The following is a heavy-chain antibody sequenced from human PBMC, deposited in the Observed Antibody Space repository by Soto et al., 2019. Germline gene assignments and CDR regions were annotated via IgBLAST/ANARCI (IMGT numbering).Heavy chain of an antibody. CDR1: GYTFTSYA. V-gene: IGHV1-3*01. CDR3: ARDRWGSSTTPDY. CDR2: INAGNGNT. J-gene: IGHJ4*02. D-gene: IGHD6-6*01. Sequence: QVQLVQSGAEVKKPWASVKVSCKASGYTFTSYAMHWVRQAPGQRLEWMGWINAGNGNTKYSQKFQGRVTITRDTSASTAYMELSSLRSEDTAVYYCARDRWGSSTTPDYWGQGTLVTVSS.